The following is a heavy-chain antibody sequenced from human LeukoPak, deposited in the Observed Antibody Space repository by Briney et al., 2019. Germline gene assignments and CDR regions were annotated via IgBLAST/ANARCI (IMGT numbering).Heavy chain of an antibody. V-gene: IGHV4-39*01. Sequence: SETLSLTCAVSGVSFNDYYWGWIRQPPGKGLEWIGTVYYDGSTFHNPSLKSRVTISVDTSKNQFSLKLSSVTAADTDFYYCARHAAEQWLVPGGFDYWGQGALVTVSS. CDR1: GVSFNDYY. CDR2: VYYDGST. J-gene: IGHJ4*02. D-gene: IGHD6-19*01. CDR3: ARHAAEQWLVPGGFDY.